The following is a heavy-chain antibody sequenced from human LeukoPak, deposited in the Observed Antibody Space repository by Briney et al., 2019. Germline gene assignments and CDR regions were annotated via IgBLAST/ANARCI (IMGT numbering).Heavy chain of an antibody. CDR2: ISGSGGST. J-gene: IGHJ4*02. Sequence: PGGSLRLSCAASGFTFSSYAMSWVRQAPEKGLEWVSAISGSGGSTYYADSVKGRITISRDNSKNTLYLQMNSLRAEDTAVYYCAKDSGYYPPCFDYWGQGTLVTVSS. CDR1: GFTFSSYA. V-gene: IGHV3-23*01. CDR3: AKDSGYYPPCFDY. D-gene: IGHD3-22*01.